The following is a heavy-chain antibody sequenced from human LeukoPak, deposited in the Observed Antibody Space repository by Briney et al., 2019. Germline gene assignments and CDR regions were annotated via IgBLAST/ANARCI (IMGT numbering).Heavy chain of an antibody. CDR1: GFTFSTYD. Sequence: GGSLRLSCAASGFTFSTYDMHWVRQAPGKGLEWVAVISYDGSNKYYADSVKGRFTISRDNSKNTLYLQMNSLRVEDTAVYYCTKDQAQLLWFGELSPMDVWGQGTTVTVSS. CDR2: ISYDGSNK. D-gene: IGHD3-10*01. V-gene: IGHV3-30*18. J-gene: IGHJ6*02. CDR3: TKDQAQLLWFGELSPMDV.